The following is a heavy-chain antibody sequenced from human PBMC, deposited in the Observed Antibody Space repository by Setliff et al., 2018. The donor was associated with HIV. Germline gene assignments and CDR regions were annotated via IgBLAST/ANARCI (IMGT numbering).Heavy chain of an antibody. CDR3: ARVPGRNYFDY. CDR1: GYTFNDYF. CDR2: INPNSGAT. Sequence: ASVKVSCKSSGYTFNDYFIHWVRQVPGQGLEWMGWINPNSGATNYAQTFQGRVTMTRDTSVSKAYMELSRLRSDDTAVYYCARVPGRNYFDYWGQGTLVTVSS. J-gene: IGHJ4*02. V-gene: IGHV1-2*02.